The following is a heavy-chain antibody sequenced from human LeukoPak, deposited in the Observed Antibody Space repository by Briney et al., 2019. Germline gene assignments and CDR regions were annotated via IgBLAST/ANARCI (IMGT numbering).Heavy chain of an antibody. Sequence: ASAKVSCKASGYTLTDYNVHWVRQAPGQGLEWMGWINPNSGGTNYTQKFQGRVTMTRDTSISIAYMELSSLRNDDTAVYYCTREEPQYCSGGTCYSYAFDLWGQGTMVIVSS. J-gene: IGHJ3*01. V-gene: IGHV1-2*02. CDR2: INPNSGGT. D-gene: IGHD2-15*01. CDR3: TREEPQYCSGGTCYSYAFDL. CDR1: GYTLTDYN.